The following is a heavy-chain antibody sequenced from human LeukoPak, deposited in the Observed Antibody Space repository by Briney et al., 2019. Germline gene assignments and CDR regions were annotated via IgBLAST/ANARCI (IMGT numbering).Heavy chain of an antibody. CDR3: ARVGRNYYDLLDY. CDR1: GGTFSSYA. D-gene: IGHD3-22*01. CDR2: IIPIFGTA. J-gene: IGHJ4*02. V-gene: IGHV1-69*05. Sequence: KVSCKASGGTFSSYAISWVRQAPGQGLEWMGGIIPIFGTANYAQKFQGRVTITTDKSTSTAYMGLSSLRSEDTAVYYCARVGRNYYDLLDYWGQGTLVTVSS.